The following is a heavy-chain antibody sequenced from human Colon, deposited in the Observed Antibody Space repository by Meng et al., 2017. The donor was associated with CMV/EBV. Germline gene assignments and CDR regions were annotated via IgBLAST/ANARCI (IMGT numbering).Heavy chain of an antibody. CDR1: GLNVRTKY. CDR2: SYDGEST. CDR3: ARQVRNDGRFDH. J-gene: IGHJ4*02. V-gene: IGHV3-66*02. Sequence: GESLKISCAVSGLNVRTKYMSWVRQAPGKRLEWVAVSYDGESTNYADFAKGRFTISRDSSKNTVYLQMNSLRPEDTAVYYRARQVRNDGRFDHWGLGTLVTVSS. D-gene: IGHD4-17*01.